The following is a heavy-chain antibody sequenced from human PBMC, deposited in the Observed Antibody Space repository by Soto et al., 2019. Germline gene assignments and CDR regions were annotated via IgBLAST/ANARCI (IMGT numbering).Heavy chain of an antibody. J-gene: IGHJ6*03. CDR2: IIPILGIA. V-gene: IGHV1-69*08. CDR3: ARDRGVSSGRATNYYYYYYMDV. CDR1: GGTFSSYT. Sequence: QVQLVQSGAEVKKPGSSVKVSCKASGGTFSSYTISWVRQAPGQGLEWMGRIIPILGIANYAQKFQGRVTITADKSTSTAYMERSSLRSEDTAVYYCARDRGVSSGRATNYYYYYYMDVWGKGTTVTVSS. D-gene: IGHD3-10*01.